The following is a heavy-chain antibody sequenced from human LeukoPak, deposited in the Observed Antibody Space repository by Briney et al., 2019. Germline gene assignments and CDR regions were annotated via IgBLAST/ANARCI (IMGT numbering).Heavy chain of an antibody. CDR3: AKDWHDY. CDR2: ILTSGAT. CDR1: GFAFNNFA. Sequence: GGSLRLSCVASGFAFNNFAMTWVRQAPGKGLEWVATILTSGATYYADSVKGRFTISRDNSKNTLYLQMNGLRVEETAIYFCAKDWHDYWGLGTLVTVSS. V-gene: IGHV3-23*01. J-gene: IGHJ4*02.